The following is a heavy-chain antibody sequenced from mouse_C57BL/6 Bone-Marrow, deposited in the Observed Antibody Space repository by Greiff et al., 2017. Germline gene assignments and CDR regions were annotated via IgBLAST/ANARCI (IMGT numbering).Heavy chain of an antibody. CDR3: TTLRN. CDR1: GFNIKDDY. Sequence: VQLQQSGAELVRPGASVKLSCTASGFNIKDDYMHWVKQWPEQGLEWIGWIDPENGDTKCASKFQGKATITADTSSNTAYLPLCGLTSEDTAAYYCTTLRNWGQGTTLTVSS. V-gene: IGHV14-4*01. J-gene: IGHJ2*01. CDR2: IDPENGDT.